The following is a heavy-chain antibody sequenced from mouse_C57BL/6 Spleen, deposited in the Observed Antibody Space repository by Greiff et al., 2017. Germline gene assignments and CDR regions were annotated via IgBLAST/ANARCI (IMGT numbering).Heavy chain of an antibody. CDR2: IHSDGSST. D-gene: IGHD1-1*01. CDR1: GFTFSDYY. Sequence: DVMLVESEGGLVQPGSSLKLSCTASGFTFSDYYMDWVRQVPEKGLEWVANIHSDGSSTYYLDSLKSRFLFSIDNAKNILYLQMSSLKSEDTATDYCARVGYYGSSPFDYWGQGTTLTVSS. CDR3: ARVGYYGSSPFDY. V-gene: IGHV5-16*01. J-gene: IGHJ2*01.